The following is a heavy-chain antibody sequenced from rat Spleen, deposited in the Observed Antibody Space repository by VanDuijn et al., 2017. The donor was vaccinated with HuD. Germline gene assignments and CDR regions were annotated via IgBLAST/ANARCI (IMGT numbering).Heavy chain of an antibody. J-gene: IGHJ2*01. CDR3: ATSGSYFDY. D-gene: IGHD5-1*01. CDR2: ITNGGGTT. Sequence: EVQLVESDGGLVQPGRSLKLSCAASGFTFSDYGMAWVRQVPKKGLEWVASITNGGGTTYYRDSVKGRFTISRDNAKSTLYLQMDSLRSEDTATYYCATSGSYFDYWGQGVMVTVSS. V-gene: IGHV5S13*01. CDR1: GFTFSDYG.